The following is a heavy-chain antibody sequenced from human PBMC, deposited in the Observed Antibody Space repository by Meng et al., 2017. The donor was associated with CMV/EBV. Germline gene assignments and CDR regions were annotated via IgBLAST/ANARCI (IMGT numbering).Heavy chain of an antibody. CDR2: INSDGSST. J-gene: IGHJ5*02. Sequence: ETLSLTCAASGFTFSSYWMHWVRQAPGKGLVWVSRINSDGSSTSYADSVKGRFTISRDNAKNTLYLQMNSLRAEDTAVYYCARAPNPSYYDFWSGYYINWFDPWGQGTLVTVSS. CDR3: ARAPNPSYYDFWSGYYINWFDP. D-gene: IGHD3-3*01. V-gene: IGHV3-74*01. CDR1: GFTFSSYW.